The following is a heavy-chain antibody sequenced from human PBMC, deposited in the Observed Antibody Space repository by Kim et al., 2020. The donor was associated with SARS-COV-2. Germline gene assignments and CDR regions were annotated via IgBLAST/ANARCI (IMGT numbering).Heavy chain of an antibody. CDR2: INAGNGNT. V-gene: IGHV1-3*01. CDR3: ARYCTGGVCYFGFDP. D-gene: IGHD2-8*02. CDR1: GYTFTSYA. Sequence: ASVKVSCKASGYTFTSYAMHWVRQAPGQRLEWMGWINAGNGNTKYSQKFQGRVTITRDTSASTAYMELSSLRSEDTAVYYCARYCTGGVCYFGFDPWGQGTLVTVSS. J-gene: IGHJ5*02.